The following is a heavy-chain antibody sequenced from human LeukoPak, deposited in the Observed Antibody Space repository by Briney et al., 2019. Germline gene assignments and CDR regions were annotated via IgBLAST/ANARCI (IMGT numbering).Heavy chain of an antibody. CDR1: GFTVSNNY. J-gene: IGHJ4*02. Sequence: GGSLRLSCAASGFTVSNNYMIWVRQAPGKGLEWVSLIYSNGVTNYADSVKGRFTISRDSSKNTLYLQMNSLRAEDTAVYYCAKERKLLPFDCWGQGTLVTVSS. CDR2: IYSNGVT. D-gene: IGHD4-23*01. CDR3: AKERKLLPFDC. V-gene: IGHV3-66*01.